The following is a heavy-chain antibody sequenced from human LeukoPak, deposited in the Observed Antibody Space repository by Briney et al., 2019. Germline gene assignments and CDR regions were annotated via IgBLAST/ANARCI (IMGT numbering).Heavy chain of an antibody. V-gene: IGHV1-18*01. CDR1: GYTFTSCG. J-gene: IGHJ6*04. CDR2: ISAYNGNT. CDR3: AGVVIAVAGSSYNYYGMDV. Sequence: ASVKVSCKASGYTFTSCGISWVRQPPGQGLEWMGWISAYNGNTNFAHKLQGRGTMTTRSSTSTAYMELRSLISDDTVVYYCAGVVIAVAGSSYNYYGMDVWGKGTMVTVSS. D-gene: IGHD6-19*01.